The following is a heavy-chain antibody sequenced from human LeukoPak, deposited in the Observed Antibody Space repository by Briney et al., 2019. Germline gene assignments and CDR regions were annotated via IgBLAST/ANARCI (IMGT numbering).Heavy chain of an antibody. Sequence: GGSLRLFCAASGFTFSSYAMHWVRQAPGKGLEWVAVIWYDGSNKYYADSVKGRFTISRDNSKNTLYLQMNSLRAEDTAVYYCAREVYSGYDYKPFFDYWGQGTLVTVSS. CDR1: GFTFSSYA. D-gene: IGHD5-12*01. V-gene: IGHV3-33*08. CDR2: IWYDGSNK. J-gene: IGHJ4*02. CDR3: AREVYSGYDYKPFFDY.